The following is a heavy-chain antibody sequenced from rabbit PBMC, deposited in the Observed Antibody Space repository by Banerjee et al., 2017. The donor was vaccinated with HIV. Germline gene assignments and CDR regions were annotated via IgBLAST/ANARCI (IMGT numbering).Heavy chain of an antibody. CDR1: GFSFSSSYW. V-gene: IGHV1S45*01. CDR3: ARDLTGEGGYGYLDL. J-gene: IGHJ3*01. D-gene: IGHD5-1*01. CDR2: INTATGKA. Sequence: QDQLVESGGGLVQPGGSLKLSCTASGFSFSSSYWICWVRQAPGKGLEWIACINTATGKAVYATWAKGRFTISRTSSTTVTLQMTSLTAADTATYFCARDLTGEGGYGYLDLRGQGTLVTVS.